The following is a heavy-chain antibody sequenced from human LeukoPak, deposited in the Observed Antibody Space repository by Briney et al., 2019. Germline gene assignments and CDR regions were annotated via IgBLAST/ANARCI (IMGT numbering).Heavy chain of an antibody. Sequence: GGTLTLPCAASGFTFSSYWMSWVRQAPGKGLERVAIVRSDSGDKDSAQSVKGRFTISRDNDKNSLHLQMNSLTAEDTAVYYCARDMGGALDFWGQGTLVVVSS. CDR2: VRSDSGDK. CDR1: GFTFSSYW. CDR3: ARDMGGALDF. D-gene: IGHD2-21*01. J-gene: IGHJ4*02. V-gene: IGHV3-7*03.